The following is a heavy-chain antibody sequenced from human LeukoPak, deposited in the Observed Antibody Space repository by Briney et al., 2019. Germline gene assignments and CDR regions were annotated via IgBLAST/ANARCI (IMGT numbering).Heavy chain of an antibody. V-gene: IGHV3-7*01. CDR2: IKQDGSEK. CDR1: GFTFSSYW. CDR3: ARGTTNGWFGEEDYYYYYMDV. Sequence: PGGSLRLSCAASGFTFSSYWMSWVRQAPGKGLEWVANIKQDGSEKYYVDSVKGRFTISRDNAKNSLYLQMNSLRAEDTAVYYCARGTTNGWFGEEDYYYYYMDVWGKGTTVTVSS. D-gene: IGHD3-10*01. J-gene: IGHJ6*03.